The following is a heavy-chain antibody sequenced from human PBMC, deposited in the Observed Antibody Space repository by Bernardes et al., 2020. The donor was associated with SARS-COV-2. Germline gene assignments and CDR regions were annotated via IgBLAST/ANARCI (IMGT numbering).Heavy chain of an antibody. V-gene: IGHV1-18*01. CDR1: GYTFNSYG. J-gene: IGHJ4*02. CDR2: ISPYSGNT. CDR3: ARDPVSPVFAVVVAYSDY. Sequence: ASVKVSCKASGYTFNSYGISWVRLAPGQSLEWMGWISPYSGNTNYAQKFQGRVTMTTDTSTNTAYLELRSLRPDDTAVYYCARDPVSPVFAVVVAYSDYWGQGTLVTVSS. D-gene: IGHD3-3*01.